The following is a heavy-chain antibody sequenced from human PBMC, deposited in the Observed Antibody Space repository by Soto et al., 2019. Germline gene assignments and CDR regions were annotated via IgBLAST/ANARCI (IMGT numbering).Heavy chain of an antibody. CDR2: INPKSGAT. CDR1: GCSLTGDG. J-gene: IGHJ6*02. D-gene: IGHD2-21*02. CDR3: VYYCAKSNYGGDDYFQYGLDV. V-gene: IGHV1-2*02. Sequence: ASVKVSCKAYGCSLTGDGMHWVRQAPGQGLQGMGGINPKSGATDYAQKFQGRVTMTSEISNNTDYLELSGLRSDDTADDTAVYYCAKSNYGGDDYFQYGLDVWGQGTPVTVSS.